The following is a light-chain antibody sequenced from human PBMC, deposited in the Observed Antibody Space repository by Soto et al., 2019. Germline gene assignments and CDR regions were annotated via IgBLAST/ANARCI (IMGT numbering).Light chain of an antibody. CDR2: EGT. CDR3: CSYEGSRTSVL. CDR1: SSDIGSYNF. V-gene: IGLV2-23*01. Sequence: QSALTQPASVSGSPGQSITISCTGTSSDIGSYNFVSWYQQHPGKAPKFMIYEGTKRPSGVSNRFSGSKSGNTASLTISGIQAEDEADYYCCSYEGSRTSVLFGGGTKLTVL. J-gene: IGLJ2*01.